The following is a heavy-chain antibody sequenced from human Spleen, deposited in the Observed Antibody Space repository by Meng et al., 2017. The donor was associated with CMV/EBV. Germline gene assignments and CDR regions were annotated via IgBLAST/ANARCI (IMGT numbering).Heavy chain of an antibody. CDR3: ARQPFWTGYPHNWFDP. J-gene: IGHJ5*02. CDR2: VYYNGST. Sequence: SETLSLTCTVSGGSISSSSYFWGWIRRPPGRALEWIASVYYNGSTYYNPSLKSRVTISTDTSKNQFSLKLSSVTAADTAVYYCARQPFWTGYPHNWFDPWGQGALVTVSS. CDR1: GGSISSSSYF. V-gene: IGHV4-39*07. D-gene: IGHD3/OR15-3a*01.